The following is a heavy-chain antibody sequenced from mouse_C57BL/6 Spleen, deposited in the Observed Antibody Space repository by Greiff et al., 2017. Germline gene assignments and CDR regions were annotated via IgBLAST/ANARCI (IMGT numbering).Heavy chain of an antibody. CDR1: GFTFSDYY. J-gene: IGHJ2*01. Sequence: EVKLVESEGGLVQPGSSMKLSCTASGFTFSDYYMAWVRQVPEKGLEWVANINYDGSSTYYLDSLKSRFIISRDNAKNILYLQMSSLKSEDTATYYCARDGGSLFDYWGQGTTLTVSS. CDR2: INYDGSST. V-gene: IGHV5-16*01. CDR3: ARDGGSLFDY. D-gene: IGHD1-1*01.